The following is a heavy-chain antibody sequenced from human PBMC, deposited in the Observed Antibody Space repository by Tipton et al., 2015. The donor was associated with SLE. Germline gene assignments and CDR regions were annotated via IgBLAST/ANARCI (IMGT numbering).Heavy chain of an antibody. CDR2: ISYDGSNK. CDR3: AKGFSWWYNWFDP. CDR1: GFTFSSYG. D-gene: IGHD2-15*01. Sequence: SLRLSCAASGFTFSSYGMHWVRQAPGKGLEWVAVISYDGSNKYYADSVKGRFTISRDNSKNTLYLQMNSLRAEDTAVYYCAKGFSWWYNWFDPWGQGTLVTVSS. J-gene: IGHJ5*02. V-gene: IGHV3-30*18.